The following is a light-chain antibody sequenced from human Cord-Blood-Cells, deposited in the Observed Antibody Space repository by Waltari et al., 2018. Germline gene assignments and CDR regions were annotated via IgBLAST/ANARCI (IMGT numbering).Light chain of an antibody. CDR3: QQYYSTPLT. V-gene: IGKV4-1*01. CDR1: QSVLYSSNNKNY. J-gene: IGKJ4*01. Sequence: DILMTKSPDSLAVSLGERATINCKSSQSVLYSSNNKNYLAWYQQKPGTPPKLLIYWASTRESGVPERFSGSGSGTDFTLTISSMQAEDVAVYYCQQYYSTPLTFGGGTKVEIK. CDR2: WAS.